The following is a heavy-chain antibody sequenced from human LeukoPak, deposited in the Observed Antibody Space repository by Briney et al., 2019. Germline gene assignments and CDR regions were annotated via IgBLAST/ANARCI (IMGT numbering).Heavy chain of an antibody. CDR2: ISYDGSNK. D-gene: IGHD2-2*01. CDR1: GLTFSSYG. J-gene: IGHJ6*02. V-gene: IGHV3-30*18. Sequence: GRSLRLSCAAAGLTFSSYGMHWVRQAPGKGLEWVAVISYDGSNKYYADSVKGRFTISRDNSKNTLYLQMNSLRAEDTAVYYCAKGLCSGTSCYIYYYYGMDVWGQGTTVTVSS. CDR3: AKGLCSGTSCYIYYYYGMDV.